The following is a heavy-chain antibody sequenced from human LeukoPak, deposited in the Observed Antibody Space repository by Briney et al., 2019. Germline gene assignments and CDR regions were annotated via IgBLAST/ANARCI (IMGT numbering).Heavy chain of an antibody. Sequence: PSETLSLTCTVSGGSISSYYWSWIRRPPGKGLEWIGYIYYSGSTNYNPSLKSRVTISVDTSKNQFSLKLSSVTAADTAVYYCARSLDPDGPIYWGQGTLVTVSS. CDR1: GGSISSYY. CDR3: ARSLDPDGPIY. V-gene: IGHV4-59*01. J-gene: IGHJ4*02. CDR2: IYYSGST. D-gene: IGHD1-1*01.